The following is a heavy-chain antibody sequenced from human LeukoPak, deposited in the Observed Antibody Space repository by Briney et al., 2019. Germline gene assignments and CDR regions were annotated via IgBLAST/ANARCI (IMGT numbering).Heavy chain of an antibody. Sequence: GASVKVSCKASGYTITTYDINWVRQATGQGLEWEGYMNPDSGKREYAQKFQGRVALTADVSISTAYMELSSLISDDTAVYYCARTLRRDVYWGRGTPVTVSS. V-gene: IGHV1-8*01. J-gene: IGHJ4*02. CDR1: GYTITTYD. CDR2: MNPDSGKR. CDR3: ARTLRRDVY.